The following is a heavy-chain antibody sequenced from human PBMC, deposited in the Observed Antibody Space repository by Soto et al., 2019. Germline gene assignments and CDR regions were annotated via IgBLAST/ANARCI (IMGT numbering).Heavy chain of an antibody. V-gene: IGHV4-31*03. CDR2: IYYSGST. CDR1: GDSISSGGYY. CDR3: AASCVGCGGFNYYGMDV. D-gene: IGHD2-21*01. J-gene: IGHJ6*02. Sequence: SETLSLTCIVSGDSISSGGYYWSWIRQHLGKGLEWIGYIYYSGSTYYNPSLKSRVTISVDTSKNQLSLKLSSVTAADTAVYYCAASCVGCGGFNYYGMDVWGQGTKVS.